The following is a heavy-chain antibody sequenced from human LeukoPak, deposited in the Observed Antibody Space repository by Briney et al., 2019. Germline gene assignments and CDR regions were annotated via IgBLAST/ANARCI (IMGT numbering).Heavy chain of an antibody. CDR3: TTSFYDILTGYYDY. Sequence: AGSLRLSCAASGFTFSHAWVSWVRQAPGKGREWGGGIKSKTDGGTADYAAPVKGRFTISRDDSKNTLYLQMNSLKTEDTAVYYCTTSFYDILTGYYDYWGREPWSPSPQ. V-gene: IGHV3-15*01. CDR2: IKSKTDGGTA. J-gene: IGHJ4*02. D-gene: IGHD3-9*01. CDR1: GFTFSHAW.